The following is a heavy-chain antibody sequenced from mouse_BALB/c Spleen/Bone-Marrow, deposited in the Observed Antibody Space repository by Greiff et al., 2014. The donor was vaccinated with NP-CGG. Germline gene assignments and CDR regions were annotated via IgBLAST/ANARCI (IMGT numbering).Heavy chain of an antibody. D-gene: IGHD1-1*01. J-gene: IGHJ4*01. Sequence: QVQLKESGPELVRAGGSVKNFCKGSGYTFTYYAMHWGEQSHAKSLEWVGVISTYSGNTNYNQKFKGKATMTVDKSSSTAYMELARLTSEDSAIYYCASYGSSYYAMDYWGQGTSVTVSS. CDR1: GYTFTYYA. V-gene: IGHV1-67*01. CDR2: ISTYSGNT. CDR3: ASYGSSYYAMDY.